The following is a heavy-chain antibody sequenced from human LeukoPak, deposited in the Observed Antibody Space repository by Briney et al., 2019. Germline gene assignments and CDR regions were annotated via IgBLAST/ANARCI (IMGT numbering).Heavy chain of an antibody. CDR2: ISYDGSNK. CDR3: AKSLAAIRYYYYGMDV. D-gene: IGHD2-2*02. CDR1: GFTFSSYG. V-gene: IGHV3-30*18. J-gene: IGHJ6*02. Sequence: GRSLRLSCAASGFTFSSYGMHWVRQAPGKGLEWVAVISYDGSNKYYADSVKGRFTISRDNSKNTLYLQMNSLRAEDTAVYYCAKSLAAIRYYYYGMDVWGQGTTVTVSS.